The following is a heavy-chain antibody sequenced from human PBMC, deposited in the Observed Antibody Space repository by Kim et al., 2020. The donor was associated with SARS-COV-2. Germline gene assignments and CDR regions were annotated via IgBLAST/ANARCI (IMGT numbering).Heavy chain of an antibody. CDR2: IYSGGST. CDR1: GFTVSSNY. J-gene: IGHJ5*02. V-gene: IGHV3-66*02. D-gene: IGHD3-10*01. CDR3: ARELITMVRGVIISNWFDP. Sequence: GGSLRLSCAASGFTVSSNYMSWVRQAPGKGLEWVSVIYSGGSTYYADSVKGRFTISRDNSKNTLYLQMNSLRAEDTAVYYCARELITMVRGVIISNWFDPWGQGTLVTVSS.